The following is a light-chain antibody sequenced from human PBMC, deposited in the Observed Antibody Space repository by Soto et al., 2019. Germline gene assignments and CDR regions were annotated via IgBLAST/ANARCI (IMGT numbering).Light chain of an antibody. Sequence: DIQMTQSPSTLSASLGDRVTITCRASQSISNWLAWYQQQPGKAPKLLIYKASSLESGVPSRFSGSGIGTEFSLSISSLQPDDFATYYCQQYGTFGQGTKVDIK. CDR3: QQYGT. J-gene: IGKJ1*01. CDR1: QSISNW. CDR2: KAS. V-gene: IGKV1-5*03.